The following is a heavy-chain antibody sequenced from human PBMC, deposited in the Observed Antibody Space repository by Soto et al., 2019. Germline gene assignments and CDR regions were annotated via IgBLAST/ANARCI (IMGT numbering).Heavy chain of an antibody. V-gene: IGHV3-53*01. J-gene: IGHJ6*02. CDR1: GFTVSSNY. CDR3: ARDLGYYDSSGYADYYYYGMDV. CDR2: IYSGGST. Sequence: GGSLRLSCAASGFTVSSNYMSRVRQAPGKGLEWVSVIYSGGSTYYADSVKGRFTISRDNSKNTLYLQMNSLRAEDTAVYYCARDLGYYDSSGYADYYYYGMDVWGQGTTVTVSS. D-gene: IGHD3-22*01.